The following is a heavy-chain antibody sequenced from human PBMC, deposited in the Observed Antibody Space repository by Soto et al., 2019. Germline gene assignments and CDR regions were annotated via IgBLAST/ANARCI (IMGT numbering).Heavy chain of an antibody. Sequence: GSLRLSCAASGFTLSSYAMSWVRQAPGKGLEWVANINQDGSEKYYVDSVKGRFTISRDNAKNSLYLQVNSLRAEDTAVYYCAKRGYNYGYPYYYMDVWGKGTTVTVSS. CDR3: AKRGYNYGYPYYYMDV. CDR2: INQDGSEK. J-gene: IGHJ6*03. D-gene: IGHD5-18*01. V-gene: IGHV3-7*01. CDR1: GFTLSSYA.